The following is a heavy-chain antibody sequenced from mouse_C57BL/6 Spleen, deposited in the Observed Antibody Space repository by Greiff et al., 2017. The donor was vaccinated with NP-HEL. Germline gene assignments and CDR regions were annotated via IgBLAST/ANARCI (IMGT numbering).Heavy chain of an antibody. J-gene: IGHJ1*03. CDR1: GFTFTDYY. CDR3: ARSAFDYGYWYFDV. CDR2: IRNKANGYTT. D-gene: IGHD2-4*01. V-gene: IGHV7-3*01. Sequence: EVKLVESGGGLVQPGGSLSLSCAASGFTFTDYYMSWVRQPPGKALEWLGFIRNKANGYTTEYSASVKGRFNISRYNSQSILYLQMNALRAEDSATYYCARSAFDYGYWYFDVWGTGTTVTVSS.